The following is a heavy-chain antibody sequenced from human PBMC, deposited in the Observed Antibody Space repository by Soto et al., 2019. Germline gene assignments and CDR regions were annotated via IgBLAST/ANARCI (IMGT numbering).Heavy chain of an antibody. CDR2: IYYTGST. D-gene: IGHD3-22*01. CDR3: ARALDDSSGYYGGLGY. V-gene: IGHV4-30-4*02. CDR1: GASISSGDYY. Sequence: SETLSLTCTVSGASISSGDYYWSWIRQPPGKGLEWIGYIYYTGSTYYNPSLKSRLTISVDTSKNQLSLKLTSLTAADTAVYYCARALDDSSGYYGGLGYWGQGTLVTVSS. J-gene: IGHJ4*02.